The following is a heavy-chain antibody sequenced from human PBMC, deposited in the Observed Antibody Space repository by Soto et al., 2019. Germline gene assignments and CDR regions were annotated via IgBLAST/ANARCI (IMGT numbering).Heavy chain of an antibody. D-gene: IGHD4-17*01. CDR1: GFTFSDYY. V-gene: IGHV3-11*01. Sequence: QVQLVESGGGLVKPGGSLRLSCAASGFTFSDYYMSWIRQAPGKGLEWVSYINRSGSTIYYADSVKGRITISRDNAKKSVSLQRKSMRAGGTAVYYCVSGGDYGDYVGWFDYWGQGTLV. CDR3: VSGGDYGDYVGWFDY. CDR2: INRSGSTI. J-gene: IGHJ4*02.